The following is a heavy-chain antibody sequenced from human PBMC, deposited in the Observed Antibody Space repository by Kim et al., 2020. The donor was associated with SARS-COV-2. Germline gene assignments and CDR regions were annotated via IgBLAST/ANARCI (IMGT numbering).Heavy chain of an antibody. V-gene: IGHV3-21*01. Sequence: GGSLRLSCAASGFTFSSYSMNWVRQAPGKGLEWVSSISSSSSYIYYADSVKGRFTISRDNAKNSLYLQMNSLRAEDTAVYYCARGCRMASGSYFLGFCAFDIWGQGTMVTVSS. CDR2: ISSSSSYI. CDR3: ARGCRMASGSYFLGFCAFDI. D-gene: IGHD1-26*01. J-gene: IGHJ3*02. CDR1: GFTFSSYS.